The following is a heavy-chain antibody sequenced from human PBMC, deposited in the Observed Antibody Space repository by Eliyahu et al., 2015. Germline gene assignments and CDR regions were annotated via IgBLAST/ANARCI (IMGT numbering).Heavy chain of an antibody. CDR2: ISSSGSTI. CDR1: GFTFSSYE. V-gene: IGHV3-48*03. CDR3: ARAPVVAAKYYYYGMDV. Sequence: EVQLVESGGGLVQPGGSLXLSCAASGFTFSSYEMNWVRQAPGKGLEWVSYISSSGSTIYYADSVKGRFTISRDNAKNSLYLQMNSLRAEDTAVYYCARAPVVAAKYYYYGMDVWGQGTTVTVSS. J-gene: IGHJ6*02. D-gene: IGHD2-15*01.